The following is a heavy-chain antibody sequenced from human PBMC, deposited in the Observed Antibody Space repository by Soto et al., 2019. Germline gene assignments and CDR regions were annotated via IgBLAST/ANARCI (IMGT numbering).Heavy chain of an antibody. CDR1: GFTFSSYA. CDR2: ISYDGSNK. CDR3: ARDRAAAEIERYYYYGMDV. J-gene: IGHJ6*02. V-gene: IGHV3-30-3*01. D-gene: IGHD6-13*01. Sequence: GGSLRLSCAASGFTFSSYAMHWVRQAPGKGLEWVAVISYDGSNKYYADSVKGRFTISRDNSKNTLYLQMNSLRAEDTDVYYCARDRAAAEIERYYYYGMDVWGQGTTVTVSS.